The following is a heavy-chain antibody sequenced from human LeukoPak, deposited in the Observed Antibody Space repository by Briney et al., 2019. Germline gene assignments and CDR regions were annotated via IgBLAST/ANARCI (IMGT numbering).Heavy chain of an antibody. Sequence: GGSLRLSCAASGFTFSSYAMTWVRQAPGKGLEWVSSISGSGGNTYCADSVKGRFTISRDNSKNTLDLQMNSLRAEDTAIYYCAKGLKVLMVRVDYYGMDVWGQGTTVTVSS. CDR3: AKGLKVLMVRVDYYGMDV. J-gene: IGHJ6*02. CDR2: ISGSGGNT. CDR1: GFTFSSYA. D-gene: IGHD3-10*01. V-gene: IGHV3-23*01.